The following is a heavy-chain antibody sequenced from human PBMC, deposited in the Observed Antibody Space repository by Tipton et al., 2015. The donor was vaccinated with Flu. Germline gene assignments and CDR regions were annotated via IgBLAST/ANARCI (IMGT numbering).Heavy chain of an antibody. CDR1: GDSISSDYY. CDR2: VSRPGST. CDR3: AAILTRGKPAFDV. J-gene: IGHJ3*01. Sequence: TLSLTCAVSGDSISSDYYWGWIRQFPGKGLEWIGTVSRPGSTVYNPSLKSRVTISIDTSKNQFSLNMKSVTAADMAVYYCAAILTRGKPAFDVWGQGTMVAVSS. V-gene: IGHV4-38-2*01. D-gene: IGHD7-27*01.